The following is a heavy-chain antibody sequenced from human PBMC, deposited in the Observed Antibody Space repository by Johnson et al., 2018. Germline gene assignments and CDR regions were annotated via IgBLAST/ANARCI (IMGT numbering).Heavy chain of an antibody. D-gene: IGHD3-22*01. CDR3: ARDTSGYNYEYFQH. J-gene: IGHJ1*01. Sequence: QVQLVQSGGGVVQPGRSLRLSCAASGLTFSGYGMHWVRQAPGKGLEWVAVISYDGTNKNYADSVKGRFTIYRDYSKNTLYLQMNSLSPEDTAVYYCARDTSGYNYEYFQHWGQGTLVTVSS. CDR1: GLTFSGYG. V-gene: IGHV3-30*03. CDR2: ISYDGTNK.